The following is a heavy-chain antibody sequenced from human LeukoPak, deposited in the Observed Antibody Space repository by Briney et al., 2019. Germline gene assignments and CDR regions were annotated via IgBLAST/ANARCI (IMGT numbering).Heavy chain of an antibody. D-gene: IGHD2-15*01. Sequence: ASVKVSCKASGYTFTSYGMHWVRQAPGQRLEWMGWINAGNGNTKYSQKFQGRVTITRDTSASTAYMELSSLRSEDTAVYYYARTTRGGGIRYPAYGMDVWGKGTTVTVFS. CDR2: INAGNGNT. V-gene: IGHV1-3*01. CDR1: GYTFTSYG. J-gene: IGHJ6*04. CDR3: ARTTRGGGIRYPAYGMDV.